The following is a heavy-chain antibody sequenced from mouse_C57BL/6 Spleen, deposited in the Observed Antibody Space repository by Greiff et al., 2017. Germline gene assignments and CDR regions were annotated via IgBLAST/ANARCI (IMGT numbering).Heavy chain of an antibody. CDR1: GYTFTSYW. V-gene: IGHV1-52*01. J-gene: IGHJ1*03. Sequence: QVQLQQPGAELVRPGSSVKLSCKASGYTFTSYWMHWVKQRPIQGLEWIGNIDPSDSETHYNQKFKDKATLTVDKSSSTAYMQLSSLTSEDSAVYYCARRGGSSYGYWYFDVWGTGTTVTVSS. D-gene: IGHD1-1*01. CDR2: IDPSDSET. CDR3: ARRGGSSYGYWYFDV.